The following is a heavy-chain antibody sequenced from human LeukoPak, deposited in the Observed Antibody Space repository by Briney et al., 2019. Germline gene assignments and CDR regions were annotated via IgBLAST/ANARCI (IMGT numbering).Heavy chain of an antibody. CDR1: GGSISSYY. V-gene: IGHV4-59*01. Sequence: SETLSLTCTVSGGSISSYYWSWIRQPAGKGLEWIGYIYYSGSTNYNPSLKSRVTISVDSAKNQISLTLNSVTAADTAVYFCARVEGATHHYWGQGTLVTVSS. D-gene: IGHD1-26*01. CDR2: IYYSGST. J-gene: IGHJ4*02. CDR3: ARVEGATHHY.